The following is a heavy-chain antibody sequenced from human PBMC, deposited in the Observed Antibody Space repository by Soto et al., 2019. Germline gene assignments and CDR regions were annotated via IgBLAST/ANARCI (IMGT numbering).Heavy chain of an antibody. CDR3: ARMATFGSLNWFDP. V-gene: IGHV1-8*01. CDR2: MNPGSGDT. CDR1: GYIFTNND. J-gene: IGHJ5*02. D-gene: IGHD3-16*01. Sequence: ASVKASCKASGYIFTNNDVSCVRQATGQGLEWMGWMNPGSGDTGYAQKFQGRVTMTRDISIATAYMELSSLRSDDTAIYYCARMATFGSLNWFDPWGQGTLVTVSS.